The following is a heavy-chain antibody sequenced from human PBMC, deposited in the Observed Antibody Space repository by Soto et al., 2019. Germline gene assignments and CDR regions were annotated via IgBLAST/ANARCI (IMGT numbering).Heavy chain of an antibody. CDR3: ARGDYAIDYYYGMDV. J-gene: IGHJ6*02. CDR2: ISSSGSTI. CDR1: GFTFSSYE. Sequence: EVQLVESGGGLVQPGGSLRLSCAASGFTFSSYEMNWVRQAPGKGLEWVSYISSSGSTIYYADPVKVRFTISRDNAKNSLYLQMNSLRAEDTAVYYCARGDYAIDYYYGMDVWGQGTTVTVSS. D-gene: IGHD4-17*01. V-gene: IGHV3-48*03.